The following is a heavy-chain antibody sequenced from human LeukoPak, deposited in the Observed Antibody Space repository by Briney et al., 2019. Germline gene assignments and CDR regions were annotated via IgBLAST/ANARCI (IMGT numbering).Heavy chain of an antibody. Sequence: GGSLRLSCVASEFTFSNYWIYWVRQAPGKGLVWVSRIRGDGIVTNYADSVEGRFTISRDNAKNTVHLQMNSLRDDDTAVYYCARANPADFNLWGRGTLVTVSS. CDR2: IRGDGIVT. V-gene: IGHV3-74*01. CDR3: ARANPADFNL. J-gene: IGHJ2*01. CDR1: EFTFSNYW. D-gene: IGHD1-14*01.